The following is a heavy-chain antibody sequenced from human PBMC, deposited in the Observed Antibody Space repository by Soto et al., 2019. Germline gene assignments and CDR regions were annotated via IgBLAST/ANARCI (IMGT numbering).Heavy chain of an antibody. CDR1: GFTVSNNY. D-gene: IGHD3-10*01. CDR3: ETRPGGGGY. CDR2: IYSGGYT. J-gene: IGHJ4*02. V-gene: IGHV3-53*01. Sequence: EVQLVESGGGLIQPGGSLRLSCAVSGFTVSNNYMSWVRQAPGKGLEGVSVIYSGGYTAYGDSVKGRLPISRKNSKNTLILQMNTLGAADPAVYYCETRPGGGGYWGQGTLVTVSS.